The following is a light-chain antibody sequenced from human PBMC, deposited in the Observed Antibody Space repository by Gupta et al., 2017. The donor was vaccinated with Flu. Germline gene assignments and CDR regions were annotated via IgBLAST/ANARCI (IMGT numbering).Light chain of an antibody. CDR1: QSVTSSQ. Sequence: EIVLTQSPATLSLSPGERATLSCGASQSVTSSQLAWYQQKPGLAPRLLIYGASSRATGIPERFSGSGYGTDFTLTISRLEPEDFALYYCQQYGSSSGLTFGGGTKVELK. CDR3: QQYGSSSGLT. J-gene: IGKJ4*01. V-gene: IGKV3D-20*01. CDR2: GAS.